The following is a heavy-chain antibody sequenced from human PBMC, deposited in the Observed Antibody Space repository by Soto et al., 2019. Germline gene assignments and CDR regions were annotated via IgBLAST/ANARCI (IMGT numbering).Heavy chain of an antibody. V-gene: IGHV4-39*02. CDR1: GGSISSSPYY. J-gene: IGHJ4*02. CDR2: IYYSGST. Sequence: SETLSLTCAVSGGSISSSPYYWGWIRQPPGKGLEWIGNIYYSGSTSYNPSLKSRVTISVDTSKNQFSLKLSSVTAADTAVYYCAREVAATTHFDYWGQGTLVTVSS. CDR3: AREVAATTHFDY. D-gene: IGHD2-15*01.